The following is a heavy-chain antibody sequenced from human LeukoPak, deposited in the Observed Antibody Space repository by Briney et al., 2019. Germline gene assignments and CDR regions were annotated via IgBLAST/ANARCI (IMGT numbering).Heavy chain of an antibody. CDR3: ATSYGSGSYTVNWFDP. J-gene: IGHJ5*02. V-gene: IGHV1-69*13. Sequence: GASVKVSCKASGGTFSSYAISWVRQAPGQGLEWMGGIIPIFGTANYAQKFQGRVTITADESTSTAYMELSRLRSEDTAVYYCATSYGSGSYTVNWFDPWGQGTLVTVSS. CDR2: IIPIFGTA. CDR1: GGTFSSYA. D-gene: IGHD3-10*01.